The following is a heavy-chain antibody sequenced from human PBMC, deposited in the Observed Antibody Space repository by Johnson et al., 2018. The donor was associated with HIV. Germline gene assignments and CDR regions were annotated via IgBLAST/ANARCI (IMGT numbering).Heavy chain of an antibody. CDR1: GFTFDDYA. CDR2: ISWNSGSI. CDR3: AKDKLERHTFDAFDI. J-gene: IGHJ3*02. Sequence: VQLVESGGGLVQPGGSLRLSCAASGFTFDDYAMHWVRQAPGKGLEWVSGISWNSGSIGYADSVKGRFTISRDNAKNSLYLQMNSLRAEDTALYYCAKDKLERHTFDAFDIWGQGTMVTVSS. D-gene: IGHD1-1*01. V-gene: IGHV3-9*01.